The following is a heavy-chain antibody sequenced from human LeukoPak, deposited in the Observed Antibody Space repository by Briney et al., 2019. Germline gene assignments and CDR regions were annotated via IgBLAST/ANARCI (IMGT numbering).Heavy chain of an antibody. CDR2: INSDGST. CDR1: GFTFSSYW. Sequence: GGSLRLSCAASGFTFSSYWMSWVRQAPGKGLQWVSVINSDGSTYYADSVKGGFTISRDNSKNTVYLQMNSLRAEDTAVYYCARDPGYSYGYDYWGQGTLVTVSS. D-gene: IGHD5-18*01. CDR3: ARDPGYSYGYDY. J-gene: IGHJ4*02. V-gene: IGHV3-66*01.